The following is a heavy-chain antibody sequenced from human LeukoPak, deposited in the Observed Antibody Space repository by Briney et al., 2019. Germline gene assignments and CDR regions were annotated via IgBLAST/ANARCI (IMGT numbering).Heavy chain of an antibody. J-gene: IGHJ6*02. CDR1: GFTFSSYA. Sequence: PGGSLRLSCAASGFTFSSYAMSWVRQAPGKGLEWVSAISGSGGSTYYADSVKGRFTISRDNSKNTLYLQMNSLRAEDTAVYYCAKDRNTMVRGPYYGMDVWGQGTTVTVS. D-gene: IGHD3-10*01. CDR3: AKDRNTMVRGPYYGMDV. CDR2: ISGSGGST. V-gene: IGHV3-23*01.